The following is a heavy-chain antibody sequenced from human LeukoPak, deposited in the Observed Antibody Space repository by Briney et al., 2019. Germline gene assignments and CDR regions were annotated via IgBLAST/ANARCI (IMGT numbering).Heavy chain of an antibody. CDR3: AKDEQQLVPSWFDP. V-gene: IGHV3-23*01. Sequence: GGSLRLSCAASGFTFSRYAMRWVRQATGKGLEWDSAIRGSGGRTYYADSVKRRFPISRDNSKNTLYLQMNSLRAEDTAVYYCAKDEQQLVPSWFDPWGQGTLVTVSS. CDR1: GFTFSRYA. D-gene: IGHD6-13*01. CDR2: IRGSGGRT. J-gene: IGHJ5*02.